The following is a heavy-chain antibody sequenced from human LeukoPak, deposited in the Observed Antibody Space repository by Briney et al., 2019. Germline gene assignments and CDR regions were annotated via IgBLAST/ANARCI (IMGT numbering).Heavy chain of an antibody. CDR1: GFTFYDYY. CDR2: TGSSDII. J-gene: IGHJ4*02. V-gene: IGHV3-11*01. CDR3: ARDELYYYVTRGSLGGY. D-gene: IGHD3-22*01. Sequence: PGGSLRLSCAASGFTFYDYYMSWIRQAPGKGLEWVSYTGSSDIIYYADSVKGRFTISRDDAKNSLYLQMNNLRAEDTAVYYCARDELYYYVTRGSLGGYWGQGTLVTVSS.